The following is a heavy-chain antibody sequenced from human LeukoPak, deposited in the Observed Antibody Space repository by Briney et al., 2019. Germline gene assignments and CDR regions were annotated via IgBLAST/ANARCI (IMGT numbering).Heavy chain of an antibody. J-gene: IGHJ4*02. D-gene: IGHD1-26*01. Sequence: PSETLSLTCAVYGESFRGYYWTWIRQPPGQGLEWIGEVDRGGTTNYNPSLKSRVIISVDTSKNQFFLKLRSLTAADTAVYYCARAPVGGTLDYWGQGILVTVSS. V-gene: IGHV4-34*01. CDR2: VDRGGTT. CDR3: ARAPVGGTLDY. CDR1: GESFRGYY.